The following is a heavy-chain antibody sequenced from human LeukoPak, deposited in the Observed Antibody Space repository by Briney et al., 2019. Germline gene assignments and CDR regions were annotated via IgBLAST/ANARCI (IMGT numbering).Heavy chain of an antibody. V-gene: IGHV3-48*03. CDR1: GFTFNDYE. J-gene: IGHJ3*02. CDR2: ISSSGRTI. CDR3: ARNSYAFDM. Sequence: PGRSRRLSCEASGFTFNDYEMNWVRQAPGKGLEWVSYISSSGRTIFYADSVKGRFTISRDNAKNSLYLQMNGLRAEDTAVYYCARNSYAFDMWGQGTMVTVSS.